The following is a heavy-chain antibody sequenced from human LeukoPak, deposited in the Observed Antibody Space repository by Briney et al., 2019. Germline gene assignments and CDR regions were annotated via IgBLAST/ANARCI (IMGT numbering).Heavy chain of an antibody. CDR2: IRYDGSNK. D-gene: IGHD3-10*01. V-gene: IGHV3-30*02. J-gene: IGHJ6*03. CDR1: GFTFSSYG. CDR3: AKAGRGGAITMVRGVKGDYYYMDV. Sequence: GRSLRLSCAASGFTFSSYGMHWVRQAPGKGLEWVAFIRYDGSNKYYADSVKGRFTISRDNSKNTLYLQMNSLRAEDTAVYYCAKAGRGGAITMVRGVKGDYYYMDVWGKGTTVTISS.